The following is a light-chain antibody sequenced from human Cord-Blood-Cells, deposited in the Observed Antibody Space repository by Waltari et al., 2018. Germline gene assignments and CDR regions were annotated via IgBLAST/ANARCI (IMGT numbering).Light chain of an antibody. CDR2: AAS. CDR3: QQSYSTPYT. CDR1: QSISSY. V-gene: IGKV1-39*01. J-gene: IGKJ2*01. Sequence: DIHMNQSPSSLSSSVGDRVTITCRASQSISSYLNWYQQKPGQAPQLLIYAASSLHSGVPSRFSGSGSGTDFTLTISSLQPEDFATYYCQQSYSTPYTFGQGTKLEIK.